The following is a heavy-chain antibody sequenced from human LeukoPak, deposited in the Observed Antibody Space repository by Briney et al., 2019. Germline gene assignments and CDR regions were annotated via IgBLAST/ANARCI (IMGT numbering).Heavy chain of an antibody. CDR3: ARGYNYDFWSGYPPHFDY. V-gene: IGHV4-34*01. CDR1: GGSFSGYY. Sequence: SETLSLTCAVHGGSFSGYYWSWIRQPPGKGLEWIGEINHSGSTNYNPSLKSRVTISADTSKNQFSLKLSSVTAADTAVYYCARGYNYDFWSGYPPHFDYWGQGTLVTVSS. J-gene: IGHJ4*02. CDR2: INHSGST. D-gene: IGHD3-3*01.